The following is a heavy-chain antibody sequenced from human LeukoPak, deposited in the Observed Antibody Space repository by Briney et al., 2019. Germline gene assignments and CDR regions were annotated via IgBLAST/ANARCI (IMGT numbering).Heavy chain of an antibody. CDR2: IYPGGSDT. D-gene: IGHD2-2*01. V-gene: IGHV5-51*01. CDR1: GYSFTSYW. Sequence: GESLKISCKGSGYSFTSYWIGWVRQMPGKGLEWMGIIYPGGSDTRYSPSFQGQVTISADKSTSTAYLQWSSLKASDTAMYYCARQWTPQKDIAVVPAAHEAYYYYGMDVWGQGTTVTVSS. J-gene: IGHJ6*02. CDR3: ARQWTPQKDIAVVPAAHEAYYYYGMDV.